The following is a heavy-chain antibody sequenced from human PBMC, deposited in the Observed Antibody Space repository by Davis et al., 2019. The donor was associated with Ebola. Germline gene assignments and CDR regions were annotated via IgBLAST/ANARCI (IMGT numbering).Heavy chain of an antibody. Sequence: GESLKISCAASGFTFDDYGMSWVRQAPGKGLEWVSDINWDGGSTGYVDSVKGRFTISRDNSKNTHYLQMNSLRAEDTAVYYCAKDGGSYNMDVWGKGTTVTVSS. CDR1: GFTFDDYG. V-gene: IGHV3-20*04. CDR2: INWDGGST. D-gene: IGHD3-16*01. J-gene: IGHJ6*03. CDR3: AKDGGSYNMDV.